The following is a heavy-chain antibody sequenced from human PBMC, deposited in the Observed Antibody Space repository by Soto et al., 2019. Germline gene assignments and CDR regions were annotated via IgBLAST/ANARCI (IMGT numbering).Heavy chain of an antibody. V-gene: IGHV4-61*01. D-gene: IGHD6-19*01. J-gene: IGHJ3*01. CDR1: GGSVNSGSYY. Sequence: SETLSLTCTVSGGSVNSGSYYWSWIRQPPEKGLAWIGHIYYSGNTNYHPSLEIRVTISVDTAKNQFSLNVSSVTPADTAVYYCARSVAVSGIKKSGYNVHVWGQGTMVTVS. CDR2: IYYSGNT. CDR3: ARSVAVSGIKKSGYNVHV.